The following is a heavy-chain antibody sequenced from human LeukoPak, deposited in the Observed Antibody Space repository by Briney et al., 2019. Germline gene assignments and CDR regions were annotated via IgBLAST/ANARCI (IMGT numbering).Heavy chain of an antibody. CDR2: ISGSGGGT. J-gene: IGHJ6*02. Sequence: GASLRLSCAASGFTFSSYAMSWVRQAPGKGLEWVSAISGSGGGTYYADSVKGRFTISRDNSKNTLYLQMNSLRAEDTAVYYCADCSGGSCYKNDYYYYGMDVWGQGTTVTVSS. V-gene: IGHV3-23*01. D-gene: IGHD2-15*01. CDR3: ADCSGGSCYKNDYYYYGMDV. CDR1: GFTFSSYA.